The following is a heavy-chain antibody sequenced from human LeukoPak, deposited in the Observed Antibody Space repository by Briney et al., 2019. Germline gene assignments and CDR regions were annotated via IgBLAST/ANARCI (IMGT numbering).Heavy chain of an antibody. Sequence: PGGSLRLSRAASGFTFSHYWMSWVCQAPGKGLEWVANIKPDGSEKDYVDSVKGRFTISRDNAKNSLYLQMDSLRAEDTAVYYCAREDMWASDMWGQGTMVTLSS. J-gene: IGHJ3*02. V-gene: IGHV3-7*01. CDR2: IKPDGSEK. CDR1: GFTFSHYW. D-gene: IGHD2-15*01. CDR3: AREDMWASDM.